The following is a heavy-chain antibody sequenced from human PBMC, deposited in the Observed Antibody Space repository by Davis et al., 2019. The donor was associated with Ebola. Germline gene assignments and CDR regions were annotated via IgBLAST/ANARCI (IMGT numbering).Heavy chain of an antibody. Sequence: PGGSLRLSCAASGFTFSTYSMNWVRQTPGKGLEWLGYINGGTTIYADSVRGRFTISRDTAKNSVYLQMNSLRDEDTGVYYCARDPNLRDVWGKGTTVTVSS. D-gene: IGHD1-14*01. CDR3: ARDPNLRDV. J-gene: IGHJ6*04. V-gene: IGHV3-48*02. CDR2: INGGTT. CDR1: GFTFSTYS.